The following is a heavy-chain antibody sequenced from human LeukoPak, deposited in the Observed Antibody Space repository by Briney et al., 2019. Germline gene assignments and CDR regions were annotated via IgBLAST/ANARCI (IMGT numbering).Heavy chain of an antibody. CDR2: INHSGST. D-gene: IGHD5-18*01. CDR3: ARGGYSYGPYNWFDP. Sequence: KPSETLSLTCAVYGGSFSGYYWSWIRQPPGKGLEWIGEINHSGSTNYNPSLKSRVTISVDTSKNQFSLKLSSVTAADTAVYYCARGGYSYGPYNWFDPWGQGTLVTVSS. V-gene: IGHV4-34*01. CDR1: GGSFSGYY. J-gene: IGHJ5*02.